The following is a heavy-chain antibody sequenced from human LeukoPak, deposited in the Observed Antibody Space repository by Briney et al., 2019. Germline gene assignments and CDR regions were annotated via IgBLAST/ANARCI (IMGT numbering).Heavy chain of an antibody. CDR1: GFTFSSYW. V-gene: IGHV3-7*01. CDR2: IKQDGSEK. CDR3: ARGTGNYYGY. Sequence: GGSLRLSCAASGFTFSSYWMGWVRQAPGKGLEWVANIKQDGSEKYYVDSVKGRFTITRDSAKNTLYLQMNSLRAEDTAVYYCARGTGNYYGYWGQGTLVTVSS. J-gene: IGHJ4*02. D-gene: IGHD3/OR15-3a*01.